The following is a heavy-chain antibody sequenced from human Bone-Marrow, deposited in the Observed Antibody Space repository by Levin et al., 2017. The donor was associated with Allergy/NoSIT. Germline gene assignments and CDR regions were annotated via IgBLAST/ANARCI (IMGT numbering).Heavy chain of an antibody. CDR2: IIPPYPSA. Sequence: GGSLRLSCKASGGTFTNNVVSWVRQAPGLGLEWMGGIIPPYPSANYAQKFRGRVTITADESTGTAYMELNSLRSEDKALYCCAGGILDSPGSAYDRVDTWFDSWGQGTLVTVSS. CDR1: GGTFTNNV. V-gene: IGHV1-69*01. D-gene: IGHD5-18*01. J-gene: IGHJ5*01. CDR3: AGGILDSPGSAYDRVDTWFDS.